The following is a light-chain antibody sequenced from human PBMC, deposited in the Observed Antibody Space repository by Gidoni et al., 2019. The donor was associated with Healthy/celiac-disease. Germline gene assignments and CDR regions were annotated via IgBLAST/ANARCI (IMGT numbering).Light chain of an antibody. CDR1: SSNIAAGYD. J-gene: IGLJ1*01. CDR2: GNS. CDR3: QSYDSSLSALYV. V-gene: IGLV1-40*01. Sequence: QSVLTQPPSVSGAPGQRGTISCTGRSSNIAAGYDVHLYQQLPGTAPILLIYGNSNRPSGVPDRFSGSKSGTSASLAITGLQAEDEADYYCQSYDSSLSALYVFGTGTKVTVL.